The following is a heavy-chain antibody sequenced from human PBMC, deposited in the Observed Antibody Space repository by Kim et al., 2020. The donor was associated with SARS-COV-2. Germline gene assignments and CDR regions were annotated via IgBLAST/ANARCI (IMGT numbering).Heavy chain of an antibody. D-gene: IGHD6-25*01. V-gene: IGHV3-66*02. J-gene: IGHJ6*02. Sequence: GGSLRLSCAASGFTVSSNYMSWVRQAPGKGLEWVSVIYSGGSTYYADSVKGRFTISRDNSKNTLYLQMNSLRAEDTAVYYCARGGLEGGYNHYYYYGMDVWGQGTTVTVSS. CDR2: IYSGGST. CDR3: ARGGLEGGYNHYYYYGMDV. CDR1: GFTVSSNY.